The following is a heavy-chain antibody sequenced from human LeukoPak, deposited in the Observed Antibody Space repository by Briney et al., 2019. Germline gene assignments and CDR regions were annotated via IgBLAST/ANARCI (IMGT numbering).Heavy chain of an antibody. D-gene: IGHD6-13*01. CDR1: GFTFSSYG. CDR3: ASRIAAAANDAFDI. V-gene: IGHV3-33*01. J-gene: IGHJ3*02. Sequence: PGGSLRLSCAASGFTFSSYGMHWVRQAPGKGLEWVAVIWYDGSNKYYADSVKGRFTISRDNSKNTLYLQMNSLRAEDTAVCYCASRIAAAANDAFDIWGQGTMVTVSS. CDR2: IWYDGSNK.